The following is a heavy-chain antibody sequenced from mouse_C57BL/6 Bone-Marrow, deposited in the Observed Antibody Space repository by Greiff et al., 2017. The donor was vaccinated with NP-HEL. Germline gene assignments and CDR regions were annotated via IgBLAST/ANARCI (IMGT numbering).Heavy chain of an antibody. V-gene: IGHV1-82*01. D-gene: IGHD4-1*01. CDR2: IYPGDGDT. CDR3: ARRLERGVFDY. CDR1: GYAFSSSW. Sequence: VQLQQSGPELVKPGASVKISCKASGYAFSSSWMNWVKQRPGKGLEWIGRIYPGDGDTNYNGKFKGKATLTADKSSSTAYMQLSSLTSEDSAVYFCARRLERGVFDYWGQGTTLTVSS. J-gene: IGHJ2*01.